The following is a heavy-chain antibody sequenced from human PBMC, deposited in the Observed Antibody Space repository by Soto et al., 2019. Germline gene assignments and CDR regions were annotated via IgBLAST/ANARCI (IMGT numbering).Heavy chain of an antibody. Sequence: GASVKVSCKGSGGTFSSYAISWVRQAPGQGLEWMGGIIPIFGTANYAQKFQGRVTITADESTSTAYMELSSLRSEDTAVYYCATLNRYXYDSSGSPNGYYYGIDVWGQGTTVTVSS. J-gene: IGHJ6*02. D-gene: IGHD3-22*01. CDR2: IIPIFGTA. CDR1: GGTFSSYA. V-gene: IGHV1-69*13. CDR3: ATLNRYXYDSSGSPNGYYYGIDV.